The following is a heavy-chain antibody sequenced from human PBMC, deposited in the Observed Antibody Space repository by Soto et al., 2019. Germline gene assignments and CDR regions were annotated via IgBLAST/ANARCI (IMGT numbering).Heavy chain of an antibody. CDR3: AADKKNYYDSSGYYYYGMDV. CDR1: GFTFTSSA. V-gene: IGHV1-58*01. Sequence: GASVKVSCKASGFTFTSSAVQWVRQARGQRLEWIGWIVVGSGNTNYAQKFQERVTITRDMSTSTAYMELSSLRSEDTAVYYCAADKKNYYDSSGYYYYGMDVWGQGTTVTVSS. J-gene: IGHJ6*02. D-gene: IGHD3-22*01. CDR2: IVVGSGNT.